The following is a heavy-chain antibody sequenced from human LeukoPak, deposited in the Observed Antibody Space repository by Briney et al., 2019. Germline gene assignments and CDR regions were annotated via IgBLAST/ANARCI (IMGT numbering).Heavy chain of an antibody. CDR1: GYTFTSYY. V-gene: IGHV1-46*01. CDR2: INPSGGST. D-gene: IGHD2-2*01. CDR3: ARAAPSIVVVPAAISWFDP. Sequence: ASVKVSCKASGYTFTSYYMHWVRQAPGQGLEWMGIINPSGGSTSYAQKFQGRVTMTRDTSTSTVYMELSSLRSGDTAVYYCARAAPSIVVVPAAISWFDPWGQGTLATVSS. J-gene: IGHJ5*02.